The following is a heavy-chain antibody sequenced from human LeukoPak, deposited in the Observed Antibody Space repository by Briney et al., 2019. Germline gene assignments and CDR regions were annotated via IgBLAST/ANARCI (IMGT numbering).Heavy chain of an antibody. J-gene: IGHJ5*02. CDR2: IYHSGST. D-gene: IGHD5-18*01. V-gene: IGHV4-30-2*01. CDR3: ARGYSYGYEGWFDP. Sequence: SQTLSLTCTVSGTSITRTYWSWIRQPPGKGLEWIGYIYHSGSTYYNPSLKSRVTISVDRSKNQFSLKPSSVTAADTAVYYCARGYSYGYEGWFDPWGQGTLVTVSS. CDR1: GTSITRTY.